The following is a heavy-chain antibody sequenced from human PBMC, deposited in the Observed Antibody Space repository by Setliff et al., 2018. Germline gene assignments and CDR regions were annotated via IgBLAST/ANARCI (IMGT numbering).Heavy chain of an antibody. J-gene: IGHJ4*02. CDR1: GFTFSTYR. CDR3: ARTCSGSGCYAGLES. V-gene: IGHV3-33*01. CDR2: IWDDGGNK. D-gene: IGHD2-15*01. Sequence: GGSLRLSCAASGFTFSTYRMHWVRQAPGKGLVWVAVIWDDGGNKYHADSVKGRFTISRDNSKNTLYLQMNSLRPEDTAVYYCARTCSGSGCYAGLESWGQGTPVTAPQ.